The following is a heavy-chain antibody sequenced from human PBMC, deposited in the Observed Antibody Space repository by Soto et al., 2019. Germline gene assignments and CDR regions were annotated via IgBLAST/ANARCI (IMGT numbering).Heavy chain of an antibody. V-gene: IGHV1-69*06. CDR3: AGGSDYSTQTPAEYFQH. D-gene: IGHD2-2*01. CDR2: LIPVFDAI. J-gene: IGHJ1*01. CDR1: GGSFNSYA. Sequence: SVKVSCKASGGSFNSYALSWVRQAPGQGLEWMGGLIPVFDAINYAQKFQGRVTISADKSTSTAYMELRSLRSEDTAVYYCAGGSDYSTQTPAEYFQHWGQGTLVAVSS.